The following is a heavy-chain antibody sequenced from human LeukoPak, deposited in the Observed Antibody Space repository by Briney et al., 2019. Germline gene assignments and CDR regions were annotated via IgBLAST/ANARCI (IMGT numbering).Heavy chain of an antibody. CDR3: AGIFDS. CDR1: GGSVSTSDYY. Sequence: SETLSLTCAVSGGSVSTSDYYWGWIRQTPGKGLEWIGDIFYNGKTNYNPSLKGRVTISIDTSKNQFTLKLPSVTAADTAVYYCAGIFDSWGQGTLVTVSS. CDR2: IFYNGKT. V-gene: IGHV4-39*06. J-gene: IGHJ4*02.